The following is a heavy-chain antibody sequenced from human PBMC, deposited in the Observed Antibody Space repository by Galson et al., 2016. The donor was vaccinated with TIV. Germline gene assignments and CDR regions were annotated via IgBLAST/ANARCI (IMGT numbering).Heavy chain of an antibody. CDR2: ISWNGGSL. CDR1: GFTFDDYA. CDR3: AKVIYGAYVHDALHM. V-gene: IGHV3-9*01. D-gene: IGHD4/OR15-4a*01. J-gene: IGHJ3*02. Sequence: SLRLSCAASGFTFDDYAMHWVRQPPGKGLEWVSGISWNGGSLVYADSVKGRFIISRDDDKNFLYLQMNSLRPEDTALYYCAKVIYGAYVHDALHMWGQGTMVTVSS.